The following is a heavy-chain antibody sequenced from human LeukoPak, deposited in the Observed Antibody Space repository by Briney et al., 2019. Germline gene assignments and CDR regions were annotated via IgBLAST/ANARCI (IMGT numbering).Heavy chain of an antibody. CDR2: IYTSGST. CDR3: AXDLGXGSLFDY. D-gene: IGHD1-26*01. V-gene: IGHV4-61*02. J-gene: IGHJ4*02. CDR1: GGSISSGSYY. Sequence: SQTLSLTCTVSGGSISSGSYYWSWIRQPAGKGLEWIGRIYTSGSTNYNPSLKSRVTISVDTSKNQFSLKLSSVTAADTAVYYXAXDLGXGSLFDYWGQGTLVTVS.